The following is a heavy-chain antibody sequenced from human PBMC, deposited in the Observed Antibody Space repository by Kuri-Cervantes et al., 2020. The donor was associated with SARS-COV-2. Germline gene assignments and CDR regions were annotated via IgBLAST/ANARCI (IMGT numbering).Heavy chain of an antibody. D-gene: IGHD3-3*01. Sequence: ASVKVSCKASGYTFTSYGISWVRQAPGQGLEWMGWISAYNGNTNYAQKFQGRVTMTTDRSTSTAYMELSSLRSEDTAVYYCATTIFGVVPLGYGWNYWGQGTLVTVSS. J-gene: IGHJ4*02. CDR2: ISAYNGNT. V-gene: IGHV1-18*01. CDR1: GYTFTSYG. CDR3: ATTIFGVVPLGYGWNY.